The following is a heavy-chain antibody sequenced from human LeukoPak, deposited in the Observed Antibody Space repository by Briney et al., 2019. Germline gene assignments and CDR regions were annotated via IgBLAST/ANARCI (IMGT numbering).Heavy chain of an antibody. V-gene: IGHV1-2*02. CDR3: ARDVVVVPAAPFDPYYYYYGMDV. J-gene: IGHJ6*02. CDR1: GYTFTGYY. D-gene: IGHD2-2*01. Sequence: GASVKVSCKASGYTFTGYYMHWVRQAPGQGLEWMGWIDPNSGGTNYAQKFQGRVTMTRDTSISTAYMELSRLRSDDTAVYYCARDVVVVPAAPFDPYYYYYGMDVWGQGTTVTVSS. CDR2: IDPNSGGT.